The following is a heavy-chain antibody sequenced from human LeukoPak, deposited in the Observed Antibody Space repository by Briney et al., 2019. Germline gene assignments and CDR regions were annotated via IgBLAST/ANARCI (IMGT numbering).Heavy chain of an antibody. CDR3: ARDSSSWYYYGMDV. V-gene: IGHV3-21*04. Sequence: PGGSLRLSCAASRFTFSSYSMNWVRQAPGKGLEWVSSISSSSSYIYYADSVKGRFTISRDNAKNSLYLQMNSLRAEDTAVYYCARDSSSWYYYGMDVWGQGTTVTVSS. CDR1: RFTFSSYS. D-gene: IGHD6-13*01. CDR2: ISSSSSYI. J-gene: IGHJ6*02.